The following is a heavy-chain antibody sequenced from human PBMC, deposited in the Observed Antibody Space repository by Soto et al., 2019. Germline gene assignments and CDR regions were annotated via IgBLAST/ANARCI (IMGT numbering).Heavy chain of an antibody. D-gene: IGHD3-22*01. J-gene: IGHJ4*02. V-gene: IGHV3-23*01. Sequence: EVQLLESGGGLVQPGGSLRLSCAASGITISNYPMSWVRQAPGKGLDWVSGIRGSGDRTYYADSAKGRFTISKDISMNSLSLQLDSLGFEDTAVYFCVKDDGGYPSTAPHWGQGTLVTVSS. CDR1: GITISNYP. CDR2: IRGSGDRT. CDR3: VKDDGGYPSTAPH.